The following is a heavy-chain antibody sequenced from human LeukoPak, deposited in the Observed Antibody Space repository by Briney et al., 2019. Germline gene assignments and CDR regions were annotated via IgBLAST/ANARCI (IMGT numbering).Heavy chain of an antibody. CDR1: GGSISSGGYS. CDR3: ARGNLGIVRSSPDWFDP. V-gene: IGHV4-30-2*01. CDR2: IYHSGST. J-gene: IGHJ5*02. D-gene: IGHD1-26*01. Sequence: SQTLSLTCAVSGGSISSGGYSWSWIRQPPGKGLEWIGYIYHSGSTYYNPSLKSRVTISVDRSKNQFSLKLSSVTAAGTAVYYCARGNLGIVRSSPDWFDPWGQGTLVTVSS.